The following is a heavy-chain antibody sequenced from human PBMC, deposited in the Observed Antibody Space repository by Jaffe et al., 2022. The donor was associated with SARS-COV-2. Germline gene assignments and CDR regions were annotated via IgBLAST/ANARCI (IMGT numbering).Heavy chain of an antibody. V-gene: IGHV3-23*01. J-gene: IGHJ4*02. CDR3: VKSGGDTHYSPFDH. CDR2: ITATGTVT. CDR1: GFTFSSYT. Sequence: EVQLLESGGGLVQPGGSLRLSCAASGFTFSSYTMGWVRQAPGKGLEWVSVITATGTVTAYAGSVKGRFTVSRDNSKNTLSLQMNSPRAEDTAVYYCVKSGGDTHYSPFDHWGQGALVTVSS. D-gene: IGHD4-4*01.